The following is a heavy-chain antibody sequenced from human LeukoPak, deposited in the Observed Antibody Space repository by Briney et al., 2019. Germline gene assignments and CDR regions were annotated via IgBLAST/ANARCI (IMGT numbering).Heavy chain of an antibody. CDR2: IYYSGST. D-gene: IGHD5-18*01. J-gene: IGHJ4*02. V-gene: IGHV4-39*07. CDR3: ARVPEFVTWIQLGVFDY. Sequence: SETLSLTCTVSGGSISSSSDYWGWIRQPPGKGLEWIGIIYYSGSTYYNPSLKSRVTISVDTSKNQFSLKLSSVTAADTAVYYCARVPEFVTWIQLGVFDYWGQGSLVTVSS. CDR1: GGSISSSSDY.